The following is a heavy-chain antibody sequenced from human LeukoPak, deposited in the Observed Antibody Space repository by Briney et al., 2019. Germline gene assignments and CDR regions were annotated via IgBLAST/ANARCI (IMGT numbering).Heavy chain of an antibody. V-gene: IGHV4-30-4*01. CDR1: GGSISSGDYY. Sequence: PSETLSLTCTVSGGSISSGDYYWSWIRQPPGKGLEWIGYIYYSGSTNYNPSLKSRATISVDTSKNQFSLKLSSVTAADTAVYYCARRVYCSSTSCRYSDYWGQGTLVTVSS. CDR2: IYYSGST. CDR3: ARRVYCSSTSCRYSDY. D-gene: IGHD2-2*01. J-gene: IGHJ4*02.